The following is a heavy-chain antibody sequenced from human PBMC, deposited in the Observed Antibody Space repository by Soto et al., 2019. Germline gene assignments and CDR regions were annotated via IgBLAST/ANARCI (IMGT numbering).Heavy chain of an antibody. CDR3: AKDHQAGY. V-gene: IGHV3-30*18. CDR2: ISYDGSDT. J-gene: IGHJ4*02. D-gene: IGHD2-2*01. CDR1: GFIFSSYG. Sequence: QVQLVESGGGVVQPGKSLRLSCAASGFIFSSYGMHWVPQAPGKGLEWVALISYDGSDTFYADSVKGRFTISRDNSNNTLYLQMNSLTAEDTAVYYCAKDHQAGYWGQGILVTVSS.